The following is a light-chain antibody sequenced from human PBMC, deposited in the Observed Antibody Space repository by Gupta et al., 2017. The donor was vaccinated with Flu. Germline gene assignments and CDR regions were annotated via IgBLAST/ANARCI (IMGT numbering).Light chain of an antibody. V-gene: IGLV1-47*01. CDR1: TSNIGSNY. CDR2: RND. J-gene: IGLJ3*02. CDR3: ATWDDSLSEWV. Sequence: QSVLAQPPSASATPEQRVTISCSGSTSNIGSNYVFWYQQLPGTAPKLLIYRNDQRPSGVPDRFSGSKSGTSASLAISGLQSEDEADYHCATWDDSLSEWVFGGGTKLTVL.